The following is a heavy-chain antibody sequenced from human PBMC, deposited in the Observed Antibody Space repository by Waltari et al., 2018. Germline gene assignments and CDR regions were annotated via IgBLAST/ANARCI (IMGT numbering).Heavy chain of an antibody. CDR2: IYSGGST. D-gene: IGHD6-13*01. CDR1: GFTFSSYA. CDR3: AKYLRRSRYSSSYEPYYFDY. Sequence: EVQLLESGGGLVQPGGSLRLSCAASGFTFSSYAMSWVRQAPGKGLEWVSVIYSGGSTYYADSVKGRFTISRDNSKNTLYLQMNSLRAEDTAVYYCAKYLRRSRYSSSYEPYYFDYWGQGTLVTVSS. J-gene: IGHJ4*02. V-gene: IGHV3-23*03.